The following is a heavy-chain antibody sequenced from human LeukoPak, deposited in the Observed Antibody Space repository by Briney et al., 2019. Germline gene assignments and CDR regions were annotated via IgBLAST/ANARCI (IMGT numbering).Heavy chain of an antibody. V-gene: IGHV3-21*01. Sequence: GGSLRLSCAASGFTFSSYSMNWVRQAPGKGLEWVSSISSSSSYIYYADSVKGRFTISRDNAKNSLYLQMNSLRAEDTAMYYCARDHGSLAAAGFLDNWFDPWGQGTLVTVSS. D-gene: IGHD6-13*01. J-gene: IGHJ5*02. CDR3: ARDHGSLAAAGFLDNWFDP. CDR1: GFTFSSYS. CDR2: ISSSSSYI.